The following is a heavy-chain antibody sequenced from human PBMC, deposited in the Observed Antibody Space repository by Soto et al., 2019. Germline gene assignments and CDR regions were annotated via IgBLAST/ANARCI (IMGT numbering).Heavy chain of an antibody. J-gene: IGHJ6*02. D-gene: IGHD3-3*01. V-gene: IGHV3-23*01. CDR2: ISGSGGST. CDR3: AKLPTYYDFWSGLDTYYYYGMDV. Sequence: GGSLRLSCAASGFTFSSYAMSWVRQAPGKGLEWVSAISGSGGSTYYADSVKGRFTISRDNSKNTLYLQMNSLRAEDTAVYYCAKLPTYYDFWSGLDTYYYYGMDVWGQGTTVNVS. CDR1: GFTFSSYA.